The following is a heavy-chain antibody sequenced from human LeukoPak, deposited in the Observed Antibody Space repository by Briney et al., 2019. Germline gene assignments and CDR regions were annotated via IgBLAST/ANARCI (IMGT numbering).Heavy chain of an antibody. CDR1: GFTFSSYG. V-gene: IGHV3-33*06. J-gene: IGHJ4*02. D-gene: IGHD5-12*01. Sequence: PGRSLRLSCAASGFTFSSYGMHWVRQAPGKGLEWVAVIWYDGSNKYYADSVKGRFTISRDNSKNTLYLQMNSLRAEDTAVYYCAKGGSGYDWDIDYWGQETLVTVSS. CDR3: AKGGSGYDWDIDY. CDR2: IWYDGSNK.